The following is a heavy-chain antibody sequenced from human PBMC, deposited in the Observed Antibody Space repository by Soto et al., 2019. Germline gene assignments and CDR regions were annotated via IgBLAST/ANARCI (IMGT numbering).Heavy chain of an antibody. J-gene: IGHJ4*02. CDR3: ARDSSSWYYYFDY. D-gene: IGHD6-13*01. Sequence: EVQLLESGGGLVQPGGSLRLSCAASGFTFSSYAMSWVRQAPGKGLEWVSAISGSGGSTYYADSVKGRFTISRDNSKNTLYLQMNSLRAEDTAVYYCARDSSSWYYYFDYWGQGTLVTVSS. CDR1: GFTFSSYA. V-gene: IGHV3-23*01. CDR2: ISGSGGST.